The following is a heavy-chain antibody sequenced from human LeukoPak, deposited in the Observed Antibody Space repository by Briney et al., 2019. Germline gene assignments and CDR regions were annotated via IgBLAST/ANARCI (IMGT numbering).Heavy chain of an antibody. CDR1: GYRFTSYW. J-gene: IGHJ6*03. CDR2: IYPGDSDT. D-gene: IGHD4-11*01. V-gene: IGHV5-51*01. Sequence: PGESLKISCKGSGYRFTSYWIGWVRQMPGKGLQWLGIIYPGDSDTRYSPSFQGQVTISADKSISTAYLQWSSLKASDTAMYYCARHFLGPTVTTFDYYYYMDVWGKGTTVTVSS. CDR3: ARHFLGPTVTTFDYYYYMDV.